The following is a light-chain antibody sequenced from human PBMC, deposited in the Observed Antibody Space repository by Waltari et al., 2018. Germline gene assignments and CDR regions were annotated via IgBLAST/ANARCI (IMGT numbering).Light chain of an antibody. J-gene: IGKJ4*01. CDR3: QQYNSYSLLT. CDR2: EAS. CDR1: QSISKW. Sequence: CRAGQSISKWVAWYQQKPGKAPKLLMYEASTLQSGVPSRFSGTVSGTDFTLTISSLQPDDFATYYCQQYNSYSLLTIGGGTKVEIK. V-gene: IGKV1-5*03.